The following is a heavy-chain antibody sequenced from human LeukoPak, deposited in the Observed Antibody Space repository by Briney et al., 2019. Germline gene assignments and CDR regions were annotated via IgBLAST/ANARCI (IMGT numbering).Heavy chain of an antibody. CDR3: QAEYSRSSFDY. CDR1: GFTFSSFW. V-gene: IGHV3-74*01. J-gene: IGHJ4*02. D-gene: IGHD6-6*01. Sequence: GGSLRLSCAASGFTFSSFWMHWVRQPPGKGLVWVSRISSDGTNTSYADSVKGRFTISRDNTKNTVYLQMNSLRAEDTAVYYCQAEYSRSSFDYWGQGTLVTVSS. CDR2: ISSDGTNT.